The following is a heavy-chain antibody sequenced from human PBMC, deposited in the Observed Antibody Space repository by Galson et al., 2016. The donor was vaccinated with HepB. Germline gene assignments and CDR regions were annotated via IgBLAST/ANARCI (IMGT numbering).Heavy chain of an antibody. CDR1: GFSLSTRGVG. J-gene: IGHJ4*02. Sequence: PALVKPTQTLTLTCTFSGFSLSTRGVGVGWIRQPPGKALEWLALIYWDDAKRYSPSLRSRLTITKDTSRNQVVLTMTNMDTVDTATYYFAHSRLVVDTTLVLAFDYWGQGTLLTVSS. CDR2: IYWDDAK. V-gene: IGHV2-5*02. CDR3: AHSRLVVDTTLVLAFDY. D-gene: IGHD3-16*01.